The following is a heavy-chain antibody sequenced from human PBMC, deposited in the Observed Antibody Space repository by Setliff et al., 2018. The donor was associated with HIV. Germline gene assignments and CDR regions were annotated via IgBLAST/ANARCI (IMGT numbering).Heavy chain of an antibody. V-gene: IGHV4-4*07. Sequence: SETLSLTCDVSGFSISSRYNWSWIRQPAGKGLEWIGHIYISGSTNYNPSFNSRVTMSVDTSKNQFSLKLTSVTAADTAVYYCARYSPRGYTLTGPYWGQGTLVTVSS. CDR2: IYISGST. CDR1: GFSISSRYN. D-gene: IGHD6-25*01. J-gene: IGHJ4*02. CDR3: ARYSPRGYTLTGPY.